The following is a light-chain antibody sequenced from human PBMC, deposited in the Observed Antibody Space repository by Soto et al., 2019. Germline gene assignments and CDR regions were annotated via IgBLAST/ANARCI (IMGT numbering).Light chain of an antibody. Sequence: EFVLTQSPGTLSLSPGERATLSCRASQTVRNNYLAWYQQKPGQAPRLLIYDASSRATGIPDRFSGSGSGTDFSLTIIRLEPEDFAVYYCQQYGSSPLTFGQGTRLEIK. CDR3: QQYGSSPLT. CDR1: QTVRNNY. CDR2: DAS. J-gene: IGKJ5*01. V-gene: IGKV3-20*01.